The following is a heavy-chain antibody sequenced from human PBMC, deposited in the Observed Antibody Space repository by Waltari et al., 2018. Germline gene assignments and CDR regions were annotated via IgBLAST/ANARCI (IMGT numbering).Heavy chain of an antibody. CDR1: GFTFRSYS. CDR3: ARDRGVGATAWDY. V-gene: IGHV3-21*01. Sequence: EVQLVASGGGLVKPGVSLRLSCAASGFTFRSYSMNWVRQAPGKGLEWVSSISSSSSYIYYADSGKGRFTISRDNAKNSLYLQMNSLRAEDTAVYYCARDRGVGATAWDYWGQGTLVTVSS. CDR2: ISSSSSYI. D-gene: IGHD1-26*01. J-gene: IGHJ4*02.